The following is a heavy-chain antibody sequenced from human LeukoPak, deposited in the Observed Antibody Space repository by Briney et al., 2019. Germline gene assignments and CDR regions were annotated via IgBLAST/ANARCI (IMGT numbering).Heavy chain of an antibody. J-gene: IGHJ6*03. Sequence: SETLSLTCAVYGGSFSGYYWSWIRQPPGKGLEWIGEINHSGSTNYNPSLKSRVTISVDTSKNQFSLKLSSVTAADTAVYYCARVTQLWIPSSYYYHYYMDVWGKGTTVTVSS. V-gene: IGHV4-34*01. CDR3: ARVTQLWIPSSYYYHYYMDV. D-gene: IGHD5-18*01. CDR2: INHSGST. CDR1: GGSFSGYY.